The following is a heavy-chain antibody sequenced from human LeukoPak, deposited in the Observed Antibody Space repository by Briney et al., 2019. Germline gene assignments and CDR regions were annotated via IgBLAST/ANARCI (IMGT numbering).Heavy chain of an antibody. V-gene: IGHV4-59*01. D-gene: IGHD3-22*01. CDR2: IYYSGST. J-gene: IGHJ4*02. Sequence: SETLSLTCTVSGGSISSYYWSWIRQPPGKGLEWIGYIYYSGSTNYNPSLKSRVTISVDTSKNQFSLKLSSVTAADTAVYYRAREGIINYDSSGYYFDYWGQGTLVTVSS. CDR1: GGSISSYY. CDR3: AREGIINYDSSGYYFDY.